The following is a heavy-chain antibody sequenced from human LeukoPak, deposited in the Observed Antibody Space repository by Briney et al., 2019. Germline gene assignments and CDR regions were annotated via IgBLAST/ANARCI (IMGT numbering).Heavy chain of an antibody. CDR2: IYYSGST. CDR1: SGSISSSSYY. CDR3: ARGQVVVLSGSSWYLPPKTLIKNWFDP. Sequence: SETLSLTCTVSSGSISSSSYYWGWIRQPPGKGLEWNGSIYYSGSTYYNPSLKSRVTISVDTSKNQFSLKLSSVTAADTAVYYCARGQVVVLSGSSWYLPPKTLIKNWFDPWGQGTLVTVSS. J-gene: IGHJ5*02. D-gene: IGHD6-13*01. V-gene: IGHV4-39*07.